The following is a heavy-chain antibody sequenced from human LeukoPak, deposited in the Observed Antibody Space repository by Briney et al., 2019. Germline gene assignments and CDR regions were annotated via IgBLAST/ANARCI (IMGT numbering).Heavy chain of an antibody. D-gene: IGHD6-19*01. Sequence: PGGSLRPSCAASGFTFSSYWMSWVRQAPGKGLEWVANIKDDGRQKYYVDSVKGRFTISRDNAKNSLSLQMNSLRAEDTAVYYCARVTAVAGFDHWGQGTLVTVSS. CDR2: IKDDGRQK. J-gene: IGHJ4*02. CDR1: GFTFSSYW. V-gene: IGHV3-7*03. CDR3: ARVTAVAGFDH.